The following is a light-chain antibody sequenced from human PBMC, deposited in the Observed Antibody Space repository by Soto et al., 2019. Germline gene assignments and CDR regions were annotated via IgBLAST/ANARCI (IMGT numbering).Light chain of an antibody. V-gene: IGKV3-15*01. J-gene: IGKJ1*01. CDR2: GAS. CDR3: QQYNDWWT. Sequence: EMVITQAPATLSVSPGERATLSCRASQSVRSNLAWYQQKPGQAPRLLIYGASTRATGIPARFSGSGSGTEFTLTISSLQSEDFAVYYCQQYNDWWTFGQGTKVDIX. CDR1: QSVRSN.